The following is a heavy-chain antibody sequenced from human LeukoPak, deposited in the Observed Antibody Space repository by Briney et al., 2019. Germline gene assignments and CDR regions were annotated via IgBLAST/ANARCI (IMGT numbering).Heavy chain of an antibody. CDR3: ARERYSSSSEKAFDI. D-gene: IGHD6-6*01. J-gene: IGHJ3*02. CDR1: GGTFSSYA. CDR2: IIPIFGTA. Sequence: SVKVSCKASGGTFSSYAISWVRQAPGQGLEWMGGIIPIFGTANYAQEFQGRVTITTDESTSTAYMELSSLRSEDTAVYYCARERYSSSSEKAFDIWGQGTMVTVSS. V-gene: IGHV1-69*05.